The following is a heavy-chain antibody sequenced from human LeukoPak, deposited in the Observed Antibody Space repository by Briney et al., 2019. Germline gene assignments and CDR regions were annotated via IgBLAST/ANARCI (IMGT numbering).Heavy chain of an antibody. CDR3: ARDRVRHYYDSSGSLDAFDI. CDR1: GGSISNYY. J-gene: IGHJ3*02. V-gene: IGHV4-59*01. D-gene: IGHD3-22*01. Sequence: SETLSLTCTVSGGSISNYYWSWIRQPPGKGLEWIGYMYNSGSTNYNPSLKSRVTISVDTSKNQFSLKLSSVTAADTAVYYCARDRVRHYYDSSGSLDAFDIWGQGTMVTVSS. CDR2: MYNSGST.